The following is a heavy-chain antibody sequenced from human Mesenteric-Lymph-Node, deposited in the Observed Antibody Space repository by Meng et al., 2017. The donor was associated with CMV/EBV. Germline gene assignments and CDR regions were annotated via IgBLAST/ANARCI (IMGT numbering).Heavy chain of an antibody. D-gene: IGHD2-2*01. CDR3: AKPKRVPAAIPSRYYYYYYGMDV. V-gene: IGHV3-53*01. CDR1: GLIVSSNS. J-gene: IGHJ6*02. CDR2: VDSDGGT. Sequence: GGSLRLSCAAFGLIVSSNSMPWVRQSPGKGLECVSVVDSDGGTYFADSVKGRFFISRDNAKNTLYLQMDSLRAEDTAVYYCAKPKRVPAAIPSRYYYYYYGMDVWGQGTTVTVSS.